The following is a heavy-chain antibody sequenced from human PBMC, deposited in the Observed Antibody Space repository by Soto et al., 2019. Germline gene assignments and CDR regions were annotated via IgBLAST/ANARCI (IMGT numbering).Heavy chain of an antibody. CDR1: GFIFSNYA. CDR2: IGGTGGDT. Sequence: DVQLLESGGGLVQPGGSLRLSCAASGFIFSNYAMTWVRQAPGKGLESVSAIGGTGGDTYYSNSVKGRFTISRDNSKNTLYLQMNSLSANDTAVYYCAKDAVAYNGEWDWFDSWSQGTLVTVSS. D-gene: IGHD6-19*01. CDR3: AKDAVAYNGEWDWFDS. V-gene: IGHV3-23*01. J-gene: IGHJ5*01.